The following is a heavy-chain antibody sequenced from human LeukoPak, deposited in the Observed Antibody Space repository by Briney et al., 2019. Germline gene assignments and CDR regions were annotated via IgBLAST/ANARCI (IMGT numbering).Heavy chain of an antibody. CDR3: ARDFIGYCKSTTCDPFDY. CDR2: IYYSGST. V-gene: IGHV4-30-4*08. CDR1: GDSIGSGDSY. J-gene: IGHJ4*02. D-gene: IGHD2/OR15-2a*01. Sequence: SQTLSLTCTVSGDSIGSGDSYWSWIRQAPGKGLEWIGYIYYSGSTFYNPSLKSRAALSVDTTNNQFSLKPSSLTAADTAVYYCARDFIGYCKSTTCDPFDYWGQGTLVTVSS.